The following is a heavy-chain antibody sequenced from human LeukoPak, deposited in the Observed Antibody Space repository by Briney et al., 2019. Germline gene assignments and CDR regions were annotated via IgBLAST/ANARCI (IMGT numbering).Heavy chain of an antibody. CDR2: ISDSGGRT. CDR3: ARSRVTIFAFVDY. V-gene: IGHV3-23*01. J-gene: IGHJ4*02. Sequence: GGSLRLSCAVSGITLSNYGMSWVRQAPGKGLEWVAGISDSGGRTNYADSVKGRFTISRDNAKNSLYLQMNSLRAEDTAVYYCARSRVTIFAFVDYWGQGTLVTVSS. D-gene: IGHD3-3*01. CDR1: GITLSNYG.